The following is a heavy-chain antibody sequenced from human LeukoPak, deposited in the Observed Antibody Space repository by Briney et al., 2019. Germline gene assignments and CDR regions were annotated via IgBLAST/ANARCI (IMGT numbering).Heavy chain of an antibody. CDR2: IIPIFGTA. CDR3: ARVDLYRENWFDP. CDR1: GYTFTSYG. D-gene: IGHD3/OR15-3a*01. J-gene: IGHJ5*02. V-gene: IGHV1-69*13. Sequence: ASVKVSCTASGYTFTSYGISWVRQAPGQGLEWMGGIIPIFGTANYAQKFQGRVTITADESTSTAYVELSSLRSEDTAVYYCARVDLYRENWFDPWGQGTLVTVSS.